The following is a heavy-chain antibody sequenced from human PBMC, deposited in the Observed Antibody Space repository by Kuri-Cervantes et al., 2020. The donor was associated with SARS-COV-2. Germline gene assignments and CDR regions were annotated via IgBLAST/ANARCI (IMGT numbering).Heavy chain of an antibody. V-gene: IGHV3-64*01. D-gene: IGHD2-15*01. Sequence: GESLMISCAASGFTFSSYAMHWVRQAPGKGLEYVSAISSNGGSTYYANSVKGRFTISRDNTKNSLYLQMNSLRAEDTALYYCAKVINCSGGSCNYYYGMDVWGQGTTVTVSS. CDR1: GFTFSSYA. CDR3: AKVINCSGGSCNYYYGMDV. CDR2: ISSNGGST. J-gene: IGHJ6*02.